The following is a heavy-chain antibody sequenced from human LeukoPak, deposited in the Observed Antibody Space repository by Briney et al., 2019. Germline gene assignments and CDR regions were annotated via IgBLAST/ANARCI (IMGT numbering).Heavy chain of an antibody. V-gene: IGHV3-21*01. J-gene: IGHJ4*02. D-gene: IGHD4-11*01. CDR2: ISSTTTYI. CDR3: ARDLTTVIAHVLYFDS. CDR1: GFTFSDYS. Sequence: GGSLRLSCVASGFTFSDYSMDWVRQSPGKGLEWVASISSTTTYIFYADSVKGRFTISRDNAKNSLYLQMNSLRAEDTAVYYCARDLTTVIAHVLYFDSWGQGTLVTVSS.